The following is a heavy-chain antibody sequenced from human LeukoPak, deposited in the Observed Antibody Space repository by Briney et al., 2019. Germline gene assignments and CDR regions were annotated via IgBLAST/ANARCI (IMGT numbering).Heavy chain of an antibody. CDR1: GFTFSTYG. CDR2: ISGSGGST. CDR3: AKGGHYYDSSGGLGH. V-gene: IGHV3-23*01. J-gene: IGHJ4*02. D-gene: IGHD3-22*01. Sequence: EPGGSLRLSCAGSGFTFSTYGMTWVRQAPGKGLEWVSAISGSGGSTYYADSVKGRFTISRDNSKNTLYLQMNSLRAEDTAVYYCAKGGHYYDSSGGLGHWGQGTLVTVSS.